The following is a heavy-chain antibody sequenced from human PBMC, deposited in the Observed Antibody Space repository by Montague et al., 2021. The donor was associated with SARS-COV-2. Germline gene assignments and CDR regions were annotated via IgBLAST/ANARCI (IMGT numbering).Heavy chain of an antibody. V-gene: IGHV3-7*01. CDR1: GFTFSSYW. Sequence: SLRLSCAASGFTFSSYWMSWVRQAPGKGLEWVANIKQDGSEKNYVDSVKGRFTSSRDSAKKSLYLQMNSLRAEDTAVYYCARWGGTHYYDSSGYYYDYYYYGMDVWGQGTTVTVSS. J-gene: IGHJ6*02. D-gene: IGHD3-22*01. CDR3: ARWGGTHYYDSSGYYYDYYYYGMDV. CDR2: IKQDGSEK.